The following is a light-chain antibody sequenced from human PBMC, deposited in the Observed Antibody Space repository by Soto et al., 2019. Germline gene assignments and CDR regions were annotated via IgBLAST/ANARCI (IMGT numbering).Light chain of an antibody. CDR2: EVT. J-gene: IGLJ3*02. V-gene: IGLV2-8*01. CDR1: SSDVGGYNY. CDR3: SSSAASNNFYFV. Sequence: LAQPPSASGSPGQSVTISCTGTSSDVGGYNYVSWYQQYPGRAPKLMIYEVTKRPSGVPDRFSGSKSGNTASLTVSGLQAEDEADYYCSSSAASNNFYFVFGGGT.